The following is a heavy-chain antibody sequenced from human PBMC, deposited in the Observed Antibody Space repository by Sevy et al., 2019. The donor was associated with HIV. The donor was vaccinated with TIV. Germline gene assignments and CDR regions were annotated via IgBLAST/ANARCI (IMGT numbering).Heavy chain of an antibody. CDR1: GYTLTQLS. J-gene: IGHJ4*02. CDR3: ATGREYYEGNSGYFDY. Sequence: ASAKVSCKLSGYTLTQLSMHWVRQAPGKGLEWLGSFDPEDGETIYAQKFQGRFTMTEETSTDTTYMELSSLRSEDTAVYYCATGREYYEGNSGYFDYWGQGTLVTVSS. V-gene: IGHV1-24*01. CDR2: FDPEDGET. D-gene: IGHD3-3*01.